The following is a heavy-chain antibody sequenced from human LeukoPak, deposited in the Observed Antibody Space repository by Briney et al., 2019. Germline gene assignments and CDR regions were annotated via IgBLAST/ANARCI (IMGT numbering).Heavy chain of an antibody. Sequence: PSETLSLTCTVSGGSISSYSWSWIRQPPGKGLEWIGSIYHSGSTYYNPSLKSRVTISVDTSKNQFSLKLSSVTAADTAVYYCARARLSRAAGIGDAFDIWGQGTMVTVSS. CDR3: ARARLSRAAGIGDAFDI. D-gene: IGHD6-13*01. J-gene: IGHJ3*02. CDR2: IYHSGST. CDR1: GGSISSYS. V-gene: IGHV4-38-2*02.